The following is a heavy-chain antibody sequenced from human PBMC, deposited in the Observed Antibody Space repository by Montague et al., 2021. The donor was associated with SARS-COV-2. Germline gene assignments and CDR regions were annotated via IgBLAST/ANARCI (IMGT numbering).Heavy chain of an antibody. J-gene: IGHJ6*02. V-gene: IGHV3-9*01. CDR1: GFTFDDYA. D-gene: IGHD6-13*01. Sequence: SLRLSCAASGFTFDDYAMHWVRQAPGKGLEWVSGISWNSGSIGXXXSXXXRFTISRDNAKNSLYLQMNSLRAEDTALYYCATGAAAAFDYYGMDVWGQGTTVTVSS. CDR3: ATGAAAAFDYYGMDV. CDR2: ISWNSGSI.